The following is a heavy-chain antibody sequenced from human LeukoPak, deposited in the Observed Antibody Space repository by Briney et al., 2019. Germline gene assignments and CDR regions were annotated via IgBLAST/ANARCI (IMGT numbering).Heavy chain of an antibody. V-gene: IGHV4-61*01. CDR3: ARGPSQYYDFWSGPIFDY. CDR1: GASVSSGSYY. J-gene: IGHJ4*02. Sequence: PSETLSLTCTVSGASVSSGSYYWSWIRQPPGKGLEWIGYIYYSGSTNYNPSLKSRVTISVDTSKNQFSLKLSSVTAADTAVYYCARGPSQYYDFWSGPIFDYWGQGTLVTVSS. CDR2: IYYSGST. D-gene: IGHD3-3*01.